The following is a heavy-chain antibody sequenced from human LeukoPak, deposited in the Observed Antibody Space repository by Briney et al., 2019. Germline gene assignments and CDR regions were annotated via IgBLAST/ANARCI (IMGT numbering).Heavy chain of an antibody. V-gene: IGHV1-2*02. J-gene: IGHJ4*02. Sequence: ASVNVSCKASGYTFTDYYMHWVRQDPGQGFEWIGWINPNDGDTNYAQKFQGRVTMTRDTSISTAHMEVSRLRSDDTAVYYCARANFLYCSSTTCLFDYWGQGTLVTVSS. D-gene: IGHD2-2*01. CDR3: ARANFLYCSSTTCLFDY. CDR1: GYTFTDYY. CDR2: INPNDGDT.